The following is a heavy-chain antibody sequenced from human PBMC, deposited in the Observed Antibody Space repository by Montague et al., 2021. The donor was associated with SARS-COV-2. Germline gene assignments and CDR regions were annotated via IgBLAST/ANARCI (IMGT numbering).Heavy chain of an antibody. V-gene: IGHV4-39*01. CDR2: LYYTGST. Sequence: SETLSLTCTASGGSISSSSYYWGWIRQPPGKGLEWIGSLYYTGSTYYNPSLESRVTISVDTSKNQFSLKLSSVTAADTAVYYCARDSSSWYYWFDPWGQGTLVTVSS. CDR3: ARDSSSWYYWFDP. J-gene: IGHJ5*02. CDR1: GGSISSSSYY. D-gene: IGHD6-13*01.